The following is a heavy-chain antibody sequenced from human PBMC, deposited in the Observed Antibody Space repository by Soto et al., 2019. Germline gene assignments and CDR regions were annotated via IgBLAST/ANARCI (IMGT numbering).Heavy chain of an antibody. CDR1: GGSINTYY. D-gene: IGHD3-16*01. V-gene: IGHV4-59*01. J-gene: IGHJ4*02. CDR2: IYNNGTT. Sequence: SETLSLTCTVSGGSINTYYWSWIRQPPGKGLEWIAYIYNNGTTNSNPSLKSRVTISLDTSKNQFYLELTSVTAADTAVYYCTRGHWALDYWGQGTLVTVSS. CDR3: TRGHWALDY.